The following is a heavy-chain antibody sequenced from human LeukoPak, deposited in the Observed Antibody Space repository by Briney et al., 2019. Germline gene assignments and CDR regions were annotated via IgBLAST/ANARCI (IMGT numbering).Heavy chain of an antibody. Sequence: RASVKVSCKASVGTFNSYAISWVRQAPGQGLEWMGGIIPIFGTANYAQKFQGRVTITADESTSTAYMELSSLRSEDTAVYYCARGPAEYCSSTSCYYWFDPWGQGTLVTVSS. J-gene: IGHJ5*02. D-gene: IGHD2-2*01. CDR2: IIPIFGTA. CDR1: VGTFNSYA. CDR3: ARGPAEYCSSTSCYYWFDP. V-gene: IGHV1-69*13.